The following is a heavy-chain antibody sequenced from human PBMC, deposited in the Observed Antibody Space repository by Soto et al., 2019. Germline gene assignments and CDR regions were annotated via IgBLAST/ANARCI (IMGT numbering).Heavy chain of an antibody. V-gene: IGHV3-11*01. Sequence: QVQLVGSGGGLVKPGGSLRLSCAASGFSFSDYYMSWIRQAPGKGLEWISYISNSGRTIYYADSLKGRFTISRDNAKNSLYLQMNSLRVDDTAIYYCARLPYPWGWFDPWGQGTLVTVSS. CDR3: ARLPYPWGWFDP. D-gene: IGHD3-16*01. J-gene: IGHJ5*02. CDR1: GFSFSDYY. CDR2: ISNSGRTI.